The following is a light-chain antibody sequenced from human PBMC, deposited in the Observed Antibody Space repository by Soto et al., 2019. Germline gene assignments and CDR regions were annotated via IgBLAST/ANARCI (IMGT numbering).Light chain of an antibody. Sequence: QSVLTQPPSVSAAPGQKVTISCSGSSSNIGNNYVSWYQQLPGTAPKLLIYENNKRPSGIPDRISGSKSGTAATLAITGLQTGDEADYYCATWDSSLSVGLFGGGTKVTVL. CDR1: SSNIGNNY. J-gene: IGLJ2*01. V-gene: IGLV1-51*01. CDR2: ENN. CDR3: ATWDSSLSVGL.